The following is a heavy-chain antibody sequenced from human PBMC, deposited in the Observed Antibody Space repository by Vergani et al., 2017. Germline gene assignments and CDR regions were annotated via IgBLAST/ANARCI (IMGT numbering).Heavy chain of an antibody. J-gene: IGHJ4*02. CDR2: IYSGGST. V-gene: IGHV3-66*02. D-gene: IGHD5-24*01. CDR1: GFTVSSNY. CDR3: ARKRSDGYNYASDY. Sequence: CPASGFTVSSNYMSWVRQAPGKGLEWVQVIYSGGSTYYADSVKGRFTISRDNSKNTLYLQMNSLRAEDTAVYYCARKRSDGYNYASDYWGQGTLVTVSS.